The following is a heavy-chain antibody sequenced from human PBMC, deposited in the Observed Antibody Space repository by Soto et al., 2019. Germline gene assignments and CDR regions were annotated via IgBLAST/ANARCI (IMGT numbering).Heavy chain of an antibody. CDR3: ASIGGLMARGVEHWFAT. D-gene: IGHD3-10*01. V-gene: IGHV4-39*01. Sequence: SETLSLTCSVSGGSISRSSYYWGWIRQPPGKGLEWIGSIYYSGSPNYNPSLTSRVTISVDTSQNQFSLRLTSVTAADTAVYYCASIGGLMARGVEHWFATWGQGILVTDSS. J-gene: IGHJ5*02. CDR1: GGSISRSSYY. CDR2: IYYSGSP.